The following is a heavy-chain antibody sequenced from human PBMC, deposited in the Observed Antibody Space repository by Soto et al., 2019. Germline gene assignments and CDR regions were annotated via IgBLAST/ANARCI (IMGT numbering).Heavy chain of an antibody. J-gene: IGHJ6*02. CDR1: GYTFTGYY. D-gene: IGHD6-13*01. CDR3: ARAQQLGSHYYGMDV. V-gene: IGHV1-2*04. CDR2: INPNSGGT. Sequence: ASVKVSFKASGYTFTGYYMHWLRQAPGQGLEWMGWINPNSGGTNYAQKFQGWVTMTRDTSISTAYMELSRLRSDDTAVYYCARAQQLGSHYYGMDVWGQGTTVTVSS.